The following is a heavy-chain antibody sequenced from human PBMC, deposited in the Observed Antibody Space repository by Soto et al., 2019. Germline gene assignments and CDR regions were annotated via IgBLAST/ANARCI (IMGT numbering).Heavy chain of an antibody. Sequence: QVQVVQSGAEVKKPGASVKVSCKTSGYTFTSYDISWVRQAPGQGLEWMGWISGYNGNTNYAQKLQGRATMTTDTSPSTAYLELRSLRSDDTAVYYCARESATTHDGFDIWGQGTMVIVSS. D-gene: IGHD4-17*01. V-gene: IGHV1-18*01. CDR1: GYTFTSYD. J-gene: IGHJ3*02. CDR2: ISGYNGNT. CDR3: ARESATTHDGFDI.